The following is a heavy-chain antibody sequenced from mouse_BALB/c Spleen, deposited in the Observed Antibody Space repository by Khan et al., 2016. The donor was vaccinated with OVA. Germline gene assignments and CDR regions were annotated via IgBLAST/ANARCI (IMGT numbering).Heavy chain of an antibody. CDR1: GYSFTGYF. J-gene: IGHJ2*01. CDR2: INPHIGET. CDR3: TRIYRSDFDY. D-gene: IGHD1-1*01. Sequence: VQLKQSGPELVRPGASVKISCKASGYSFTGYFMNWVMQSHGKSLEWIGRINPHIGETFYNQRFKDKATLTVDESSNTAHMELRSLASEDSAVEYCTRIYRSDFDYWGQGTTLTVSS. V-gene: IGHV1-20*02.